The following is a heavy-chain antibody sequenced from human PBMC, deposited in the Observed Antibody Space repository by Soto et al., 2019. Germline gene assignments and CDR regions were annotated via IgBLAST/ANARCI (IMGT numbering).Heavy chain of an antibody. V-gene: IGHV4-59*01. CDR1: GGSISSYY. CDR2: IYYSGST. Sequence: XVQLQESGXXXXXPSETLSLTCTVSGGSISSYYWSWIRQPPGKGLEWIGYIYYSGSTNYNPSLKSRVTISVDTSKNQFSLKLSSVTAADTAVYYCARRYGGNFDYWGQGTLVTVSS. CDR3: ARRYGGNFDY. D-gene: IGHD1-26*01. J-gene: IGHJ4*02.